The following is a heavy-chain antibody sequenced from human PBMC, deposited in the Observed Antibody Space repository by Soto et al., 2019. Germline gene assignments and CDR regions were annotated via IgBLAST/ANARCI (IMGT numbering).Heavy chain of an antibody. V-gene: IGHV3-30*18. Sequence: QVQLEESGGGVVQPGRSLRLSCAASGFTFSSYGMHWVRQAPDKGLEWVAVISYDGSNKYYADSVKGRFTISRDNSKNTLYLQMNSLRAEDTAVYYCAKDRRPNYYYGMDVWGQGTTVTVS. CDR2: ISYDGSNK. J-gene: IGHJ6*02. D-gene: IGHD6-25*01. CDR3: AKDRRPNYYYGMDV. CDR1: GFTFSSYG.